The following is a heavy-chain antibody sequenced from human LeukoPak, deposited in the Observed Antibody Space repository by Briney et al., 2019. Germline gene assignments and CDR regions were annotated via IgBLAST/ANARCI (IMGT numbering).Heavy chain of an antibody. CDR3: AKPQSSSYDFYFFDY. D-gene: IGHD3-3*01. CDR1: GFTFSSYA. CDR2: ISGSGGST. J-gene: IGHJ4*02. Sequence: GGSLRLSCAASGFTFSSYAMSWVRHAPGKGLEWVSAISGSGGSTYYADSVKGRFTISRDNSKNTLYLQLNSLRAEDTAVYYCAKPQSSSYDFYFFDYWGQGTLLTVSS. V-gene: IGHV3-23*01.